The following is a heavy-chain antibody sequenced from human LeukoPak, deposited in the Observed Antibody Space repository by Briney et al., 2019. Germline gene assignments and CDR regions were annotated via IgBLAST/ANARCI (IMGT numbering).Heavy chain of an antibody. CDR2: IAYDGSRA. V-gene: IGHV3-33*01. CDR1: GFTFGGYG. J-gene: IGHJ4*02. Sequence: GGSLRLSCAGSGFTFGGYGMHWFRQPPGKGPAWVAVIAYDGSRAFYADSVKGRFTISRDNSKNTMSVQMDDLRAEDTAVYYCTRYNNDHFDYWGQGTLVTVSS. CDR3: TRYNNDHFDY. D-gene: IGHD1-14*01.